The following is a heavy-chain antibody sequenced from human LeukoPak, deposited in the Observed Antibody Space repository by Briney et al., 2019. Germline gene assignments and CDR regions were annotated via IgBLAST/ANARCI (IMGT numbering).Heavy chain of an antibody. V-gene: IGHV1-2*02. Sequence: ASVKVSCKASGYTFTGYYMHWVRQAPGQGLEWMGWINPNSGGTNYAQKSQGRVTMTRDTSISTAYMELSRLRSDDTAVYYCANGLYGDYNWFDPWGQGTLVTVSS. D-gene: IGHD4-17*01. CDR2: INPNSGGT. CDR1: GYTFTGYY. CDR3: ANGLYGDYNWFDP. J-gene: IGHJ5*02.